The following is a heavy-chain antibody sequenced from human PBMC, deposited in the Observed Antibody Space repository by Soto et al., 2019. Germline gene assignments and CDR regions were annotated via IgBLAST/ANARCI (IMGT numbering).Heavy chain of an antibody. V-gene: IGHV1-18*01. CDR1: GYTFTSYG. CDR3: ARKRFLEWLGWFDP. J-gene: IGHJ5*02. CDR2: ISAYNGNT. Sequence: ASVKVSCKASGYTFTSYGISWVRQAPGQGLEWMGWISAYNGNTNYAQKLQGRVTMTTDTSTSTAYMELRSLSSDDTAVYYCARKRFLEWLGWFDPWGQGTLVTVSS. D-gene: IGHD3-3*01.